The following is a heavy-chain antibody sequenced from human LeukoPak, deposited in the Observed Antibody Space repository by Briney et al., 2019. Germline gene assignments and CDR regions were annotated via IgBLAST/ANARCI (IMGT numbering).Heavy chain of an antibody. Sequence: GGSLRLSCAASGFTFSNAWMSWVRQAPGKGLEWVANIKQDGSEKYYVDSVKGRFTISRDNAKNSLYLQMNSLRAEDTAVYYCARDRDGYDYWGQGTLVTVSS. V-gene: IGHV3-7*01. J-gene: IGHJ4*02. CDR3: ARDRDGYDY. D-gene: IGHD3-10*01. CDR1: GFTFSNAW. CDR2: IKQDGSEK.